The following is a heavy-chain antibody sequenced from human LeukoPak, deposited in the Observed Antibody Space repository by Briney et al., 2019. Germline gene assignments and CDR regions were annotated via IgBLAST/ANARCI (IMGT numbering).Heavy chain of an antibody. D-gene: IGHD6-13*01. Sequence: PSETLSLTCAVYGGSFSGYYWSWICQPPGKGLEWIGEINHSGSTNYNPSLKSRVTISVDTSKNQFSLKLSSVTAADTAVYYCARNSIAAAGTFYYYYYYMDVWGKGTTVTVSS. CDR3: ARNSIAAAGTFYYYYYYMDV. J-gene: IGHJ6*03. CDR1: GGSFSGYY. V-gene: IGHV4-34*01. CDR2: INHSGST.